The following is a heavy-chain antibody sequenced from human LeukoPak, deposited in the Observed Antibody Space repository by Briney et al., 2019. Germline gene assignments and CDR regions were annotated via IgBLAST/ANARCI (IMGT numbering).Heavy chain of an antibody. CDR3: ASYSSGWYALY. Sequence: GGSLRLSCAASGFTFSDYYMSWIRQAPGKGLEWVSYISSSGSTIYYADSVKGRFTISRDNAKNSPYLQMNSLRAEDTAVYYCASYSSGWYALYWGQGTLVTVSS. D-gene: IGHD6-19*01. J-gene: IGHJ4*02. CDR1: GFTFSDYY. V-gene: IGHV3-11*01. CDR2: ISSSGSTI.